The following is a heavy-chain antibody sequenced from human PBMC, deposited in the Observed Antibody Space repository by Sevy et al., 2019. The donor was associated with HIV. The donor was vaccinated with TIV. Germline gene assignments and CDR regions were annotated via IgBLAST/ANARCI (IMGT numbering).Heavy chain of an antibody. J-gene: IGHJ6*02. CDR2: IRYDGSNK. CDR1: GFTFSSYG. Sequence: GGSLRLSCAASGFTFSSYGMHWVRQAPGKGLEWVAVIRYDGSNKYYADSVKGRFTISRDNSKNTLYLQMNSLRAEDKAVYYCANSYYYDSSGYYFLLDYGMDVWGQGTTVTVSS. CDR3: ANSYYYDSSGYYFLLDYGMDV. D-gene: IGHD3-22*01. V-gene: IGHV3-30*02.